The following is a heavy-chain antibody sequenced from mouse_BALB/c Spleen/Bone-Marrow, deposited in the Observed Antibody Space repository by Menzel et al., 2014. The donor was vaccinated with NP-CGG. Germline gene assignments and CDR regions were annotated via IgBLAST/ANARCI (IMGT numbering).Heavy chain of an antibody. CDR3: AGDNNYKDFFDY. Sequence: QVQLQQSGTELVRPGTSVIISCKASGYNFTNYYLGWVKQRPGHGLEWIGDIYPGGGYTDYSERFKGKATLTADTSSSTAYMHLSSLTSEDSAVYFCAGDNNYKDFFDYWGQGTTLTVSS. CDR1: GYNFTNYY. CDR2: IYPGGGYT. D-gene: IGHD2-5*01. V-gene: IGHV1-63*02. J-gene: IGHJ2*01.